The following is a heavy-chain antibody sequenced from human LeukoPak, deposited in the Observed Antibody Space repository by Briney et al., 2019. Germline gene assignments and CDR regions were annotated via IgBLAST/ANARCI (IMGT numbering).Heavy chain of an antibody. CDR2: IFYSGST. Sequence: SETLSLTCTVSGDSISSYYWNWIRQPPGKGLEWIGYIFYSGSTNYNPSLKSRVTISVDTSKNQFSLKLTSVTAADTAVYYCARALNWNDPRIDYWGQGTLVTVSS. V-gene: IGHV4-59*01. D-gene: IGHD1-20*01. CDR3: ARALNWNDPRIDY. CDR1: GDSISSYY. J-gene: IGHJ4*02.